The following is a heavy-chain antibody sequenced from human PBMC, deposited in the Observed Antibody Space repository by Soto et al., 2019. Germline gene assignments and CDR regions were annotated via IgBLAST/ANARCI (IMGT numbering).Heavy chain of an antibody. Sequence: SVKVSCKASGGTFSSYAISWVRQAPGQGLEWMGGIIPIFGTANYAQKFQGRVTITADESTSTAYMELSSLRSEDTAVYYCARETTNYDSWSGHAYYFDYWGQGTLVTVSS. CDR2: IIPIFGTA. J-gene: IGHJ4*02. CDR3: ARETTNYDSWSGHAYYFDY. CDR1: GGTFSSYA. D-gene: IGHD3-3*01. V-gene: IGHV1-69*13.